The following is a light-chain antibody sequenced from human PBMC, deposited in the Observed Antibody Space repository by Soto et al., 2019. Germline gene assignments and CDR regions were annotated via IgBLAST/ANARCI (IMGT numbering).Light chain of an antibody. Sequence: QPVLTQPPSVSAAPRQKVTISCSGSSSNIGKSYVSWYQQVPGTVPKLLIYENDKRPSGIPDRFSGSTSGTSATLVITGLQPGDEADYYCAAWDNSLVAVLFGGGTKLTVL. CDR1: SSNIGKSY. J-gene: IGLJ3*02. CDR3: AAWDNSLVAVL. V-gene: IGLV1-51*01. CDR2: END.